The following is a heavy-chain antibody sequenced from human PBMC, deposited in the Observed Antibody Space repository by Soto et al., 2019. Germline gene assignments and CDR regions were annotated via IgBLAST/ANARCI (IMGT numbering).Heavy chain of an antibody. CDR1: GYTFTPYF. J-gene: IGHJ4*02. CDR2: INPGGRST. Sequence: QVQLVQAGAEVKKPGASVKVSCKASGYTFTPYFIHWGRQAPGQGLEWMGMINPGGRSTSYAQDFQGIVTVTRDTSTSTVYMDLSTLRYEDKAVYYCAREGDKGGAALRYFDYWSQGTLVTVSS. D-gene: IGHD6-6*01. CDR3: AREGDKGGAALRYFDY. V-gene: IGHV1-46*01.